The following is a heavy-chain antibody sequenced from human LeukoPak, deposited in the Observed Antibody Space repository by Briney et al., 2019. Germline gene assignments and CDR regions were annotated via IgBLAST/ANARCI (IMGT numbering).Heavy chain of an antibody. CDR1: GFTFSNFG. J-gene: IGHJ4*02. CDR2: IRFNGISA. Sequence: GGSLRLSCTASGFTFSNFGIHWVRQAPGKGLEWVAFIRFNGISAYYADSVKGRFTISRDNAKNSLYLQMNSLRAEDTAVYYCARAHLWFGELYPTFDYWGQGTLVTVSS. D-gene: IGHD3-10*01. V-gene: IGHV3-30*02. CDR3: ARAHLWFGELYPTFDY.